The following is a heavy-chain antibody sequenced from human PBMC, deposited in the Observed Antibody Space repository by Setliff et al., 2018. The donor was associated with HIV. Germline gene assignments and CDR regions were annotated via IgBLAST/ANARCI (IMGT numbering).Heavy chain of an antibody. CDR1: GGTLSNYV. Sequence: SVKVSCKISGGTLSNYVITWVRQAPGQGLEWMGMIIPMYSIPAYAQKFQGRVTFTADESTSTAYMELSSLSSEDTAVYYCARDQTGVAAAAFGGGSAWSDEGFDIWGQGTMVTVSS. CDR2: IIPMYSIP. J-gene: IGHJ3*02. V-gene: IGHV1-69*13. D-gene: IGHD6-13*01. CDR3: ARDQTGVAAAAFGGGSAWSDEGFDI.